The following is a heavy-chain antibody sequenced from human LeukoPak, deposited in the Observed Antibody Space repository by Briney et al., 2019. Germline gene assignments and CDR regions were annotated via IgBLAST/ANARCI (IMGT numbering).Heavy chain of an antibody. Sequence: GGPLRLSCGASGFTFSSYAMSWVRRAPGKGLEWVSAISGSGGSTYYADSVKGRFTISRDNYKNTLYLQMNSLRAEDTAVYYCAKDPVVVTAILGPWGQGTLVTVSS. CDR2: ISGSGGST. CDR1: GFTFSSYA. CDR3: AKDPVVVTAILGP. D-gene: IGHD2-21*02. V-gene: IGHV3-23*01. J-gene: IGHJ5*02.